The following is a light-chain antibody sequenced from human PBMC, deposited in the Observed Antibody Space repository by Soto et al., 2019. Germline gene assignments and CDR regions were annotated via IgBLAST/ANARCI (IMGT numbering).Light chain of an antibody. J-gene: IGKJ1*01. CDR1: QSVTSSY. Sequence: EIVMTQSPATLSVSPGERATLSSRASQSVTSSYLAWYQLKPGQAPRLLIYGASSRATGIPDRFSGSGSGTDFTLTISRLDPEDFAVYFCQQYGSSPRTFGQGTKVDI. V-gene: IGKV3-20*01. CDR2: GAS. CDR3: QQYGSSPRT.